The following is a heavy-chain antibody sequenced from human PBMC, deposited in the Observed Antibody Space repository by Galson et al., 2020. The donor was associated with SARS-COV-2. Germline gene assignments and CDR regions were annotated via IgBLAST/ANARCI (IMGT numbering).Heavy chain of an antibody. D-gene: IGHD1-20*01. CDR2: INPNSGGT. J-gene: IGHJ6*02. Sequence: GESLKISCKASGYIFAGHYMHWVRQAPGQGLEWMGWINPNSGGTNYGQKFQGRVTMTRDTSINTAYMELSRLRSDDTAVYYCARDRGAGTNWDDDIENPYHCYGMDVWGQGTTVTVS. CDR1: GYIFAGHY. CDR3: ARDRGAGTNWDDDIENPYHCYGMDV. V-gene: IGHV1-2*02.